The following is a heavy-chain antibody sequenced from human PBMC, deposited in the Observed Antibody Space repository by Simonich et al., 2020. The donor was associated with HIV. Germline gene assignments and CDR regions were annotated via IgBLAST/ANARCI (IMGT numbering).Heavy chain of an antibody. D-gene: IGHD6-13*01. CDR1: GGTFNNYA. Sequence: VKVSCKASGGTFNNYAVSWVRQAPGQGLEWMGGIIPLFGTANYAQRFRGRVTITADESTSTAYMELSSLRSEDTAVYYCATDSPEYTSSWFADVFDIWGQGTLVTVSS. V-gene: IGHV1-69*13. J-gene: IGHJ3*02. CDR3: ATDSPEYTSSWFADVFDI. CDR2: IIPLFGTA.